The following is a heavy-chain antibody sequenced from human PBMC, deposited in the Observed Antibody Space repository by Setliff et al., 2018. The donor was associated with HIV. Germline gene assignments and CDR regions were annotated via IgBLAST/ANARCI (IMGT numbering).Heavy chain of an antibody. CDR2: IYHSGIT. V-gene: IGHV4-4*02. Sequence: KTSETLSLTCAVSGGSISSGNWWSWVRQPPGKRLEWIGEIYHSGITNYNPSLKSRVTISVDKSKNQFSLKLSSVTAADTAVYYCARIKFVFHNSAWSSQTKYYYYYGLDVWGRGTTVTVSS. CDR1: GGSISSGNW. J-gene: IGHJ6*02. CDR3: ARIKFVFHNSAWSSQTKYYYYYGLDV. D-gene: IGHD6-19*01.